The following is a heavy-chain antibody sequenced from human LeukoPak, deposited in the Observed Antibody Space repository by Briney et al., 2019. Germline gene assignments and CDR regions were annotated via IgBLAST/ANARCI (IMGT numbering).Heavy chain of an antibody. CDR1: GYSISSGYY. Sequence: SETLSLTCTVSGYSISSGYYWGWIRQPPGKGLEWIGSIYHSGRTFYNPSLKSRVTISVDTSKNQFSLKLTSVTAADTAVYYWARQYSDILTGYHRGELYWYFDLWGRGTLVTVSS. CDR2: IYHSGRT. V-gene: IGHV4-38-2*02. CDR3: ARQYSDILTGYHRGELYWYFDL. J-gene: IGHJ2*01. D-gene: IGHD3-9*01.